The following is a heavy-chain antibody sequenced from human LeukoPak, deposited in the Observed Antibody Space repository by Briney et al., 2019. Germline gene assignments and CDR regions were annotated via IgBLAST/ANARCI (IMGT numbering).Heavy chain of an antibody. V-gene: IGHV4-39*01. D-gene: IGHD3-22*01. CDR2: IYFSGRT. J-gene: IGHJ1*01. CDR1: GDSVSRSDSY. Sequence: SETLSLTCSVSGDSVSRSDSYWDWIRQPPGKGLEWIGTIYFSGRTYYSPSLKSRVTVSVDPSNNQFSLNLRSVTAADTAVSYCARRRYYDGSGYLEWGQGTLLSVSS. CDR3: ARRRYYDGSGYLE.